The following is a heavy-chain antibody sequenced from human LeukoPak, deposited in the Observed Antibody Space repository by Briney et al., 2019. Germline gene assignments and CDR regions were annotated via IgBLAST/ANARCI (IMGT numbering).Heavy chain of an antibody. J-gene: IGHJ4*02. CDR3: ARGERITMVRGVSPRDY. V-gene: IGHV1-2*02. D-gene: IGHD3-10*01. CDR1: GYTFTGYY. CDR2: INPNSGGT. Sequence: ASVKVSCKASGYTFTGYYMHWARQAPGQGLEWMGWINPNSGGTNYAQKFQGRVTMTRDTSISTAYMELSRLRSDDTAVYYCARGERITMVRGVSPRDYWGQGTLVTVSS.